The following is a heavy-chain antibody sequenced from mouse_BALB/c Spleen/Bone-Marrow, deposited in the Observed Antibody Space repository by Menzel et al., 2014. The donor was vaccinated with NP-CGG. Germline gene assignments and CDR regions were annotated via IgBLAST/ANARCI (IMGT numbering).Heavy chain of an antibody. V-gene: IGHV1-7*01. D-gene: IGHD2-10*01. CDR2: INPSTGYT. J-gene: IGHJ3*01. CDR1: DYTFTNYW. CDR3: ASYRFAY. Sequence: VKLMESGAELAKPGASMKMSCKASDYTFTNYWMHWVKQRPGQGLEWIGYINPSTGYTEYNQKFKDKATLTADKSSSTAYMQLSRLTSGDSAVYYCASYRFAYWGQGTLVTVSA.